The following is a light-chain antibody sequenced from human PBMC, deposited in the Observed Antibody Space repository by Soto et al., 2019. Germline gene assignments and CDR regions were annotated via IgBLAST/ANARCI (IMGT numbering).Light chain of an antibody. CDR1: QSVSSSS. Sequence: EIVLTQSPGTLSLSPGERATLSCRASQSVSSSSLAWYQQKPGQAPRLLIYGASTRATGIPDRFSGSESGTDFTLIISRLEPEDFAVYYCQQYGSSPSFGGGTKEEIK. V-gene: IGKV3-20*01. CDR3: QQYGSSPS. J-gene: IGKJ4*01. CDR2: GAS.